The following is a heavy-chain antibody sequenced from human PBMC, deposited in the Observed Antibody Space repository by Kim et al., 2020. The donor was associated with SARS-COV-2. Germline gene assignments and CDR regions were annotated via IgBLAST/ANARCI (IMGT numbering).Heavy chain of an antibody. CDR1: GFTFSIYG. J-gene: IGHJ6*02. CDR2: IWYDGSNK. V-gene: IGHV3-33*01. D-gene: IGHD2-2*01. CDR3: ARDDCSSTSCYHVYGMDV. Sequence: GGSLRLSCAASGFTFSIYGMHWVRQAPGKGLEWVAVIWYDGSNKFYTDSVKGRFTISRDNSKNTLYLQMNSLRGEDTAVYYCARDDCSSTSCYHVYGMDVWGQGTTVTVSS.